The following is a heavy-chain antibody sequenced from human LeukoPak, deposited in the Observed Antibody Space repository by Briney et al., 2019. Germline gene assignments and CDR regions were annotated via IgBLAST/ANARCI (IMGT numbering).Heavy chain of an antibody. CDR1: GFTVSSNY. CDR3: ARYLQGYGGNGY. V-gene: IGHV3-53*01. J-gene: IGHJ4*02. D-gene: IGHD4-23*01. Sequence: PGGSLRLSCAASGFTVSSNYMSWVRQAPGKGQEWVSVIYSGGSTYYADSVKGRFTISRDNSKNTLYLQMNSLRAEDTAVYYCARYLQGYGGNGYWGQGTLVTVSS. CDR2: IYSGGST.